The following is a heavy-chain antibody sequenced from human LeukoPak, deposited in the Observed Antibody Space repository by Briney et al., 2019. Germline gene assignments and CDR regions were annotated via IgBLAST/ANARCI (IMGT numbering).Heavy chain of an antibody. Sequence: WESLKISCKGSGYSFTSYWISWVRQMPGKGLEWMGRIDPSDSYTNYSPSFQGHVTISADKSISTAYLQWSSLKASDTAMYYCARHPDYGDYPYYFDYWGQGTLVTVSS. CDR2: IDPSDSYT. J-gene: IGHJ4*02. V-gene: IGHV5-10-1*01. D-gene: IGHD4-17*01. CDR1: GYSFTSYW. CDR3: ARHPDYGDYPYYFDY.